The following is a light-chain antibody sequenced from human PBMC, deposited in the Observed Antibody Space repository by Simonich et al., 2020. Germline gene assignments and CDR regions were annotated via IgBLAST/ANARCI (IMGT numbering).Light chain of an antibody. V-gene: IGLV8-61*01. J-gene: IGLJ3*02. CDR3: VLYMGSGIWV. CDR2: STN. Sequence: QTVVTQEPSFSVSPGGTVTLPCGLSSGSVSTSYYPRWYPQTPGQAPRTLIYSTNTRSSGFPDRFSGSILGNKAALTITGAQADDESDYYCVLYMGSGIWVFGGGTKLTVL. CDR1: SGSVSTSYY.